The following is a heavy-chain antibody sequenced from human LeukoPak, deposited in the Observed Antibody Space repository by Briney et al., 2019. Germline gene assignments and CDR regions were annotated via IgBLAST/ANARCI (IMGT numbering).Heavy chain of an antibody. Sequence: GGSLRLSCEASGFTFSGYGMHWVRQAPGKGLEWVAVISYDGSNKYYADSVKGRFTISRDNSKNTLYLQMNSLRAEDTAVYYCAKESGCSSTSCYRYFDYWGQGTLVTVSS. V-gene: IGHV3-30*18. CDR2: ISYDGSNK. D-gene: IGHD2-2*01. CDR3: AKESGCSSTSCYRYFDY. CDR1: GFTFSGYG. J-gene: IGHJ4*02.